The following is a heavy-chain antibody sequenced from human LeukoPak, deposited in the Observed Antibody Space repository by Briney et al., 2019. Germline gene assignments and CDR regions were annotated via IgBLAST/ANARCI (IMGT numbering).Heavy chain of an antibody. J-gene: IGHJ4*02. CDR2: IYYSGST. D-gene: IGHD6-6*01. V-gene: IGHV4-39*01. CDR3: ARQNGQLVNY. CDR1: GGSVSSATAF. Sequence: SETLSLTCTVSGGSVSSATAFWGWIRQPPGKGLEWLGTIYYSGSTYYNPSLKSRVTTSVDTSKNQFSLTLSSVTAADTAVYYCARQNGQLVNYWGQGILVTVSS.